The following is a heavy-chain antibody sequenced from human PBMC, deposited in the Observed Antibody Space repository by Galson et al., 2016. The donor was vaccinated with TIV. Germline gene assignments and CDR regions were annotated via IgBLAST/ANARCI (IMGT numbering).Heavy chain of an antibody. Sequence: CAISGDSVSSNSAAWNWIRQSPSRGPEWLGRTYYRSKWYNDYALSVKSRITINPDTSKNQVSLQLHSVTPEDTAVYYCATIRGLHCGGDCYSEWYFDLWGRGTLVTVSS. CDR2: TYYRSKWYN. CDR3: ATIRGLHCGGDCYSEWYFDL. V-gene: IGHV6-1*01. CDR1: GDSVSSNSAA. J-gene: IGHJ2*01. D-gene: IGHD2-21*02.